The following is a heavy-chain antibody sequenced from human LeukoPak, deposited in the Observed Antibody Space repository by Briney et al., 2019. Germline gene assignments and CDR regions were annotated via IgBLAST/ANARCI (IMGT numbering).Heavy chain of an antibody. Sequence: GASVKVSCKASGYTFTGYYMHWVRQAPGQGLEWMGWINPNSGGTNYAQKFQGRVTMTRDTSISTAYMELSRLRSDDTAVYYCARGGSGSYWDFDYWAREPWSPSPQ. CDR3: ARGGSGSYWDFDY. J-gene: IGHJ4*02. D-gene: IGHD3-10*01. CDR2: INPNSGGT. CDR1: GYTFTGYY. V-gene: IGHV1-2*02.